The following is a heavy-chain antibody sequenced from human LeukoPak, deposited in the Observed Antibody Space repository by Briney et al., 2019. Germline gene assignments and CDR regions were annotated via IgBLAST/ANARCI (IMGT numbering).Heavy chain of an antibody. CDR2: TYYMSKWYN. CDR1: GDSVSSDTSA. CDR3: ARDLRNTGWYTFDY. J-gene: IGHJ4*02. Sequence: SQNLSRTSDISGDSVSSDTSAWNCTRQSPSRGLEWLGRTYYMSKWYNDYARSLNGRITISPDTSKNQFSLHLHYVTPKDAAVHYCARDLRNTGWYTFDYWGQGTLVTVSS. V-gene: IGHV6-1*01. D-gene: IGHD6-19*01.